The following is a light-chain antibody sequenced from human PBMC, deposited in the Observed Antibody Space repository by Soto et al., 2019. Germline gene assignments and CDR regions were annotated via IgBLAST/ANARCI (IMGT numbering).Light chain of an antibody. CDR2: GAS. CDR1: ESVSSTY. CDR3: QQYGSSPRT. J-gene: IGKJ1*01. V-gene: IGKV3-20*01. Sequence: EKVMTQSPATLSVSPGESATLSCRASESVSSTYLAWYQQKPGQAPRLLIYGASSRATGIPDRFSGSGSGTDFTLTISRLEPEDSAVYYCQQYGSSPRTFGQGTKVDIK.